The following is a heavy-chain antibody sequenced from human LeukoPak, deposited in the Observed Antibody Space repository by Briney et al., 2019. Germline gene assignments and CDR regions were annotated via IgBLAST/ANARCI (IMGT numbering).Heavy chain of an antibody. CDR3: ARVSVAGYSSSWYPFDY. J-gene: IGHJ3*01. V-gene: IGHV4-4*07. Sequence: SETLSLTCTVSGDSISSYYWSWIRQPAGKGLEWIGRIYISGSIDYNPSLKSRVTMSVDPSKNQLSLELSSVTAADTAVYYCARVSVAGYSSSWYPFDYWGQGTMVTVSS. CDR2: IYISGSI. CDR1: GDSISSYY. D-gene: IGHD6-13*01.